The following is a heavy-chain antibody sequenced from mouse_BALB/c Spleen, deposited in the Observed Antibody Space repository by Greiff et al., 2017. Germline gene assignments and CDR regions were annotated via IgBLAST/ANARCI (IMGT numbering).Heavy chain of an antibody. CDR3: ARRYGNYAAHYFDY. CDR1: GFTFTSYW. CDR2: ISPGSGST. V-gene: IGHV1S41*01. J-gene: IGHJ2*01. Sequence: DLVKPGASVKLSCNASGFTFTSYWINWIKQRPGQGLEWIGRISPGSGSTYYNEMFKGKATLTVDTSSSTAYIQLSSLSSEDSAVYFCARRYGNYAAHYFDYWGQGTTLTVSS. D-gene: IGHD2-10*02.